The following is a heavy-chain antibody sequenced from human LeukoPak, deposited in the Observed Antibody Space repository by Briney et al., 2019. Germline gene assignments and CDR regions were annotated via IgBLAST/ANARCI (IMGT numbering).Heavy chain of an antibody. CDR1: GFTFSSYE. J-gene: IGHJ4*02. CDR3: ASMYYYDSSGYSVGEDY. CDR2: ISSSGSTI. D-gene: IGHD3-22*01. V-gene: IGHV3-48*03. Sequence: GGSLRLSCAASGFTFSSYEMNWVRHAPGKGLEWCSYISSSGSTIYYSDSVKGRFTISRDNAKNSLYLQMNSLRAEDTAVYYCASMYYYDSSGYSVGEDYWGQGTLVTVSS.